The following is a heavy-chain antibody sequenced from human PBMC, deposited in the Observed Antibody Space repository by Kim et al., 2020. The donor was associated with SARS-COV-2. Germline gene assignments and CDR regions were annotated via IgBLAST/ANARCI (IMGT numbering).Heavy chain of an antibody. Sequence: YYTPSLKIRVTISVDMSKNQFSLKVSSVTAADTAVYYCAESRHFYYGLDVWGQGTTVIVSS. V-gene: IGHV4-39*07. CDR3: AESRHFYYGLDV. J-gene: IGHJ6*02.